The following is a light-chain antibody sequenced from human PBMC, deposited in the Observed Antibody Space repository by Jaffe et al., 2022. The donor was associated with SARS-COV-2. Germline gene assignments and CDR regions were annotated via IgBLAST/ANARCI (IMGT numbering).Light chain of an antibody. V-gene: IGLV3-9*01. J-gene: IGLJ1*01. CDR3: QVWDGSTARRV. CDR1: NIGRKN. Sequence: SYEVTQPLSVSVALGQTARITCGGDNIGRKNVHWYQQKAGGQAPILVIWRDSNRPSGIPERFSGSNSGNTATLTISRAQAGDEADYYCQVWDGSTARRVFGSGTKVTVL. CDR2: RDS.